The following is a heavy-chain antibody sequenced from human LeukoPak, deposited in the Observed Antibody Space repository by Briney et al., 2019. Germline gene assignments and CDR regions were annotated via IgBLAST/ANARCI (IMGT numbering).Heavy chain of an antibody. V-gene: IGHV3-53*01. CDR1: GFSVSNTY. CDR2: IYSGGNT. D-gene: IGHD2-21*02. CDR3: ARGTVTAPDY. J-gene: IGHJ4*02. Sequence: GGSLRLSCAASGFSVSNTYMSWVRQAPGKGLEWVSIIYSGGNTYYSDSVKGRFTISRDNSKNTLYLQMNRLRPEDTAVYYCARGTVTAPDYWGQGTLVTVSS.